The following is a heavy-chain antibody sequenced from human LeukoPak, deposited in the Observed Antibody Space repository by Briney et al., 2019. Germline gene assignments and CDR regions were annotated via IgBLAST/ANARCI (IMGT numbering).Heavy chain of an antibody. D-gene: IGHD1-1*01. J-gene: IGHJ3*02. Sequence: GASVKVSCKASGYTFTSYAMNWVRQAPGQGLEWMGWINTNTGNPTYAQGFTGRFVFSLDTFVSTAYLQISSLKAEDTAVYYCYVGILDPINRDAFDIWGQGTMVTVSS. CDR3: YVGILDPINRDAFDI. CDR1: GYTFTSYA. CDR2: INTNTGNP. V-gene: IGHV7-4-1*02.